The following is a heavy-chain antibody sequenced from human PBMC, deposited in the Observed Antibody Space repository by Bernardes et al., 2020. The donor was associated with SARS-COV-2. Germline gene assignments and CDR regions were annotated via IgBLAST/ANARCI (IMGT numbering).Heavy chain of an antibody. D-gene: IGHD3-22*01. J-gene: IGHJ4*02. CDR3: ARDMNYYDSSGFY. CDR1: GGSISSSNW. V-gene: IGHV4-4*02. CDR2: IYHSGST. Sequence: SETLSLTCAVSGGSISSSNWWSWVRQPPGKGLEWIGEIYHSGSTNYNPSLKSRVTISVDKSKNQFSLKLSSVTAADTAVYYCARDMNYYDSSGFYWGQGTLVTVSS.